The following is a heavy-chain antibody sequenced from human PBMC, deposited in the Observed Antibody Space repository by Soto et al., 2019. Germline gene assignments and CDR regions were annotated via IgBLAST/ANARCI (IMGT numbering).Heavy chain of an antibody. CDR3: AVVPAAMSHDYWYFDL. Sequence: ASVKVSCKASGYTFTSYAMHCVRQAPGQRLEWMGWINAGNGNTKYSQKFQGRVTITRDTSASTAYMELSSLRSEDTAVYYCAVVPAAMSHDYWYFDLWGRGTLVTVSS. CDR2: INAGNGNT. CDR1: GYTFTSYA. V-gene: IGHV1-3*01. J-gene: IGHJ2*01. D-gene: IGHD2-2*01.